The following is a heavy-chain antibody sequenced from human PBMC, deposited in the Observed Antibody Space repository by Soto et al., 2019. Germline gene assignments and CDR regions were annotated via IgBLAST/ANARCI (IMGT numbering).Heavy chain of an antibody. CDR3: AREVVPAATTVNWFDP. D-gene: IGHD2-2*01. J-gene: IGHJ5*02. Sequence: XAVKVACNASGYPFTSYGSIWVRQSPGQGLEWMGWISAYNGNTNYAQKLQCRVTMTTDTSTSTAYMEPRSLRSDDTAVYYCAREVVPAATTVNWFDPCGQGTLVTVSS. CDR2: ISAYNGNT. V-gene: IGHV1-18*01. CDR1: GYPFTSYG.